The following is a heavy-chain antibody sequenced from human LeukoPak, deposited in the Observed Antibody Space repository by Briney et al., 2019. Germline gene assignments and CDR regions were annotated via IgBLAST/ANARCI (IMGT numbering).Heavy chain of an antibody. J-gene: IGHJ4*02. D-gene: IGHD6-19*01. Sequence: GGSLRLSCAASGFTFSSYGMHWVRQAPGKGLEWVAFIRYDGSNKYYADSVKGRFTISRDNSKNTLYLQMNSLRAEDTAVYYCARDLSAVAGKDRTDYWGQGTLVTVSS. CDR2: IRYDGSNK. CDR3: ARDLSAVAGKDRTDY. V-gene: IGHV3-30*02. CDR1: GFTFSSYG.